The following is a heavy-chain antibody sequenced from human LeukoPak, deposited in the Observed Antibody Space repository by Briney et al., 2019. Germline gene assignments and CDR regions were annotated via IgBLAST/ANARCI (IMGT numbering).Heavy chain of an antibody. CDR2: IYYSGST. Sequence: PSETLSLTCTVSGGSISSYYCSWIRQPPGEGLGWIGYIYYSGSTNYNPSLKSRVTISVDTSKNQFSLKLSSVTAADTAVYYCARIASLAARASFDPWGQGTLVTVSS. CDR1: GGSISSYY. CDR3: ARIASLAARASFDP. D-gene: IGHD6-6*01. J-gene: IGHJ5*02. V-gene: IGHV4-59*12.